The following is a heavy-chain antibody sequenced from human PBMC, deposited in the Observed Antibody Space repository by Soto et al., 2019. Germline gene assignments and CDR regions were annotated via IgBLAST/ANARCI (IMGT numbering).Heavy chain of an antibody. CDR2: ISGSGGST. V-gene: IGHV3-23*01. CDR3: TFVVVVAAIPDGDAFDI. D-gene: IGHD2-15*01. Sequence: PGGSLRLSPPASGFTFSSYAMSWVRQAPGKGLEWASAISGSGGSTYYADSVKGRFTISRDNSKNTLYLQMNSLRAEDTAVYYCTFVVVVAAIPDGDAFDIWGQGTMVTVSS. CDR1: GFTFSSYA. J-gene: IGHJ3*02.